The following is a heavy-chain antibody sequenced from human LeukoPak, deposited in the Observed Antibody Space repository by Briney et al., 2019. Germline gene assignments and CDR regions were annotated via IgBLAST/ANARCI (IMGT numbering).Heavy chain of an antibody. J-gene: IGHJ4*02. CDR2: IYDSGTT. D-gene: IGHD6-19*01. Sequence: PSETLSLTCTVSGGSISSYYWSWIRQPPGKGLEWIGYIYDSGTTNYNPSLKSRVTIPVDTSKNQFSLTLSSVTAADTAVYYCASRRSGWYYFDYWGQGTLVTVSS. CDR1: GGSISSYY. CDR3: ASRRSGWYYFDY. V-gene: IGHV4-59*08.